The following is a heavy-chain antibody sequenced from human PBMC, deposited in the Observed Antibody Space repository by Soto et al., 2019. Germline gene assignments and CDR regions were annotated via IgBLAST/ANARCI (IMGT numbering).Heavy chain of an antibody. V-gene: IGHV4-30-4*01. CDR2: ICYSGSA. Sequence: SETLSLTCSVSGGSISSGDYYWSWVRQPPGKGLEWIGYICYSGSAYYNPSLKTRLAMSVDTSNNHFSLKLSSVTVADTAVYYCARINIAGAFYYDNWGQGTPVTVSS. D-gene: IGHD6-13*01. J-gene: IGHJ4*02. CDR3: ARINIAGAFYYDN. CDR1: GGSISSGDYY.